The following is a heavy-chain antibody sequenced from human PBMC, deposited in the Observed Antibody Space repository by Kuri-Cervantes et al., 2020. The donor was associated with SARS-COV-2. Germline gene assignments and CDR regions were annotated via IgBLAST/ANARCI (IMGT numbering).Heavy chain of an antibody. CDR1: GGSFSGFC. V-gene: IGHV4-34*01. CDR2: INHSGSA. Sequence: SQTLSLTCAVYGGSFSGFCWGWIRQAPGKGLEWIGEINHSGSANYSPSLKSRVTISVDTSKNQFSLRLSSVTAADTGVYYCARASTTIYGVLIALFSSNAFGIWGQGTMVTVSS. J-gene: IGHJ3*02. CDR3: ARASTTIYGVLIALFSSNAFGI. D-gene: IGHD3-3*01.